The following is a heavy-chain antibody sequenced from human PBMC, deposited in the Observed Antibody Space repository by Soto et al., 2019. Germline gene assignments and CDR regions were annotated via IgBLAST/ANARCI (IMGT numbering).Heavy chain of an antibody. CDR3: ALIVGITVTTFRYYYYLGV. CDR1: GFSLSTSGVG. Sequence: SGPTLVNPTQTLTLTCTFSGFSLSTSGVGVGWIRQPPGKALEWLALIYWDDDKRYSPSLKSRLTITKDTAKNQVVLTMTNMDPVGTATYYCALIVGITVTTFRYYYYLGVWGKGTTVTVSS. J-gene: IGHJ6*03. V-gene: IGHV2-5*02. D-gene: IGHD4-4*01. CDR2: IYWDDDK.